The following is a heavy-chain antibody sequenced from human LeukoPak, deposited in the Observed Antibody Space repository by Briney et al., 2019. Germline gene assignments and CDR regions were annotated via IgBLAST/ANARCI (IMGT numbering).Heavy chain of an antibody. J-gene: IGHJ4*02. CDR1: GGSISSYY. V-gene: IGHV4-59*01. D-gene: IGHD1-26*01. Sequence: SETLSLTCTVSGGSISSYYWSWIRQPPGKGLEWMGYIYYSGSTNYNPSLKSRVTISVDTSKNQFSLKLSSVTAADTAVYYCARDSIVGATYILFDYWGQGTLVTVSS. CDR3: ARDSIVGATYILFDY. CDR2: IYYSGST.